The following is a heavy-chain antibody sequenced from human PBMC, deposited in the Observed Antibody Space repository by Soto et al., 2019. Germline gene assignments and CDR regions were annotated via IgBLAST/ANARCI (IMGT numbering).Heavy chain of an antibody. CDR2: ISSSSYI. J-gene: IGHJ6*02. Sequence: PGGSLRLSCAASGSTFSSYSMNWVRQAPGKGLEWVSSISSSSYIYYADSVKGRFTISRDNAKNSLYLQMNSLRAEDTAVYYCARVVGGVQYYYYGMDVWGQGTTVTVSS. CDR1: GSTFSSYS. CDR3: ARVVGGVQYYYYGMDV. D-gene: IGHD3-16*01. V-gene: IGHV3-21*01.